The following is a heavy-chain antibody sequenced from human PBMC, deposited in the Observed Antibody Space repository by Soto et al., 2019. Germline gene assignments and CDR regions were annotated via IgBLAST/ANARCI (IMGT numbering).Heavy chain of an antibody. D-gene: IGHD1-1*01. V-gene: IGHV3-7*01. J-gene: IGHJ5*02. Sequence: EVQLVESGGGLVQPGGSLTLSCAASGFTFSRNWMSWVRQAPGKGLEWVANIKQDGSEKYYADAVKGRFTLSRDTVENSLYLQMNSLRAEDTAVYYCARDGDGYPAWGQGTLVTVSS. CDR3: ARDGDGYPA. CDR1: GFTFSRNW. CDR2: IKQDGSEK.